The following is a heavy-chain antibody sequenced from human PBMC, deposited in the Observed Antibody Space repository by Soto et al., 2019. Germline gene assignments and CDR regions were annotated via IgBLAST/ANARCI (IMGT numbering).Heavy chain of an antibody. CDR3: ARRHDALTGPDAFDV. Sequence: QVQLQESGPGLVKASQTLSLTCTVSGDSISSDGYYLTWIRQHPGKGLEWIGDIYYSGSTSYNPSLESLVTLSVHTSDNQLSLKLLSVTAADPAVYYCARRHDALTGPDAFDVWGQGTKVTVSS. CDR1: GDSISSDGYY. D-gene: IGHD3-9*01. V-gene: IGHV4-31*01. J-gene: IGHJ3*01. CDR2: IYYSGST.